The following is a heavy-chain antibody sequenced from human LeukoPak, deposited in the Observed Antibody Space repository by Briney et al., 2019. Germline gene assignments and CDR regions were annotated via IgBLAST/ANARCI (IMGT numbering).Heavy chain of an antibody. CDR1: GYTFTGYG. V-gene: IGHV1-18*01. Sequence: ASVKVSCKASGYTFTGYGSSWVRQAPGQGLEWMGWISAYNGNTNYAQKLQGRVTMTTDTSTSTAYMELRSLRSDDTAVYYCARTIGDGSFFDYWGQGTLVTVSS. J-gene: IGHJ4*02. CDR2: ISAYNGNT. D-gene: IGHD3-10*01. CDR3: ARTIGDGSFFDY.